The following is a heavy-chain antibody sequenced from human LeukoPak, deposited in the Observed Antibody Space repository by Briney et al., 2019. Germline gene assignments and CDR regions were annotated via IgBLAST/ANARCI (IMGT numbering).Heavy chain of an antibody. CDR1: GFTFSSYS. CDR3: ARSDGASSDY. J-gene: IGHJ4*02. V-gene: IGHV3-48*02. CDR2: ISGSSTTI. D-gene: IGHD4-17*01. Sequence: PGGSLRLSWAASGFTFSSYSMNWVRQAPGKGLEWVSYISGSSTTIKYPNSVKGRFTISRDNAKNSLYLQMNSLRDEDTAVYYCARSDGASSDYWGQGTLVTVSS.